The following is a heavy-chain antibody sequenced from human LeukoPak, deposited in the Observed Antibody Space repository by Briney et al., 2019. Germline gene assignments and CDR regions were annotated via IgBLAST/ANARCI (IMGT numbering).Heavy chain of an antibody. CDR1: GYSISSGYF. V-gene: IGHV4-38-2*02. Sequence: SETLSLTCSVSGYSISSGYFWGWIRQPPGKGLEWIGSIYHSGSTYYNPSLKSRVTISVDTSKNQFSLKLSSVTAADAAVYYCARESGIYYDDYWGQGTLVTVSS. CDR3: ARESGIYYDDY. D-gene: IGHD1-26*01. J-gene: IGHJ4*02. CDR2: IYHSGST.